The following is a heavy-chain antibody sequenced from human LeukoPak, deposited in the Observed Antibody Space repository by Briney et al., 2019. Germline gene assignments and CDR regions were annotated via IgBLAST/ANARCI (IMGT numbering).Heavy chain of an antibody. CDR1: GYTFTSYY. CDR2: INPSGGST. V-gene: IGHV1-46*03. CDR3: AREREAWLVRGWFDP. Sequence: ASVKVSCKASGYTFTSYYMHWVRQAPGQGLEWMGIINPSGGSTSYAQKFQGRVTMTRDTSTSTVYMELSSLRSEDTAVYYWAREREAWLVRGWFDPWGQGTLVTVSS. J-gene: IGHJ5*02. D-gene: IGHD6-19*01.